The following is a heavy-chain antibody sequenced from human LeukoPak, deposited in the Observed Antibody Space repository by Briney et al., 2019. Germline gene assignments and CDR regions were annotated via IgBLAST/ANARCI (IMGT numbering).Heavy chain of an antibody. D-gene: IGHD2-2*01. CDR1: GGSFSGYY. Sequence: PSETLSLTCTVYGGSFSGYYWSWTRQPPGKGLEWIGEINHSGSTNYNPSLKSRVTISVDTSKNQFSLKLSSVTAADTAVYYCARGGRDCSSTSCQAYWFDPWGQGTLVTVSS. CDR2: INHSGST. J-gene: IGHJ5*02. CDR3: ARGGRDCSSTSCQAYWFDP. V-gene: IGHV4-34*01.